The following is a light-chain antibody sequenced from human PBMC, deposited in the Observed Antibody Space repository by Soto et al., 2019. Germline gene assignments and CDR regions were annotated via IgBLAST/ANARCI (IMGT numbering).Light chain of an antibody. CDR3: QQYYSTPYT. V-gene: IGKV4-1*01. CDR2: WAS. J-gene: IGKJ2*01. Sequence: DIVMTQSPDSLAVSLGERATFNCKSSQSVLYSSNNKNYLAWYQQKPGQPPKLIIYWASTRESGVPDRFSGSGSGTDFTLTISRLQAEDVAVYYCQQYYSTPYTFGQGTELEIK. CDR1: QSVLYSSNNKNY.